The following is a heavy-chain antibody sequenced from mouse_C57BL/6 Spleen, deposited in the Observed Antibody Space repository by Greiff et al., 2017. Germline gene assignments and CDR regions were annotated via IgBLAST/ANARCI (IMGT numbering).Heavy chain of an antibody. J-gene: IGHJ1*03. D-gene: IGHD1-1*01. CDR3: ARGVYYYGSSYHFDV. CDR2: INYDGSST. V-gene: IGHV5-16*01. Sequence: EVKVEESEGGLVQPGSSMKLSCTASGFTFSDYYMAWVRQVPEKGLEWVANINYDGSSTYYLDSLKSRFIISRDNAKNILYLQMSSLKSEDTATYYCARGVYYYGSSYHFDVWGTGTTVTVSS. CDR1: GFTFSDYY.